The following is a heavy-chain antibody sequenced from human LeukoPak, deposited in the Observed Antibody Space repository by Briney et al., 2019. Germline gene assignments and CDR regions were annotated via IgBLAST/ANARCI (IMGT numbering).Heavy chain of an antibody. J-gene: IGHJ3*02. Sequence: GALRLSCAASGFTFSSYDMNWVRQAPGKGLEWVSYISPSSTRIDYAASVRGRFTISRDNAKNSLYLQMNSLRAEDMALYYCAKGDVGTPGSGGAFDIWGQGTMVTVSS. CDR2: ISPSSTRI. CDR3: AKGDVGTPGSGGAFDI. D-gene: IGHD1-1*01. CDR1: GFTFSSYD. V-gene: IGHV3-48*04.